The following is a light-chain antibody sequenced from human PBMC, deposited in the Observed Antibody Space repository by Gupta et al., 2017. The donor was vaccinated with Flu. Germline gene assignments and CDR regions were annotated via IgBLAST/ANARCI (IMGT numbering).Light chain of an antibody. Sequence: SNFNIGSIPGNWYQDRQGTAPRLLIYSNKERPTGVPDRFSGSKYGTSSSLAIIERQAEDESDYYGAAWDDSLSVVFGGGTKLTVL. CDR1: NFNIGSIP. V-gene: IGLV1-44*01. CDR3: AAWDDSLSVV. CDR2: SNK. J-gene: IGLJ3*02.